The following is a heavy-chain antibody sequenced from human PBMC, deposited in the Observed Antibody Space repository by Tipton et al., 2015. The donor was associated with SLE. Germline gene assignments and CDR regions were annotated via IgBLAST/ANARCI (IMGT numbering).Heavy chain of an antibody. D-gene: IGHD2-15*01. J-gene: IGHJ4*02. CDR1: GASINTYA. V-gene: IGHV3-23*01. CDR3: VKGGSWWDY. CDR2: ISGSADRA. Sequence: LSLTCTVSGASINTYANYWGWVRQAPGKGLEWLSVISGSADRAYYSDSVKGRFTISRDNSKNTLFLQMDALRAEDTALYYCVKGGSWWDYWGQGALVTVSS.